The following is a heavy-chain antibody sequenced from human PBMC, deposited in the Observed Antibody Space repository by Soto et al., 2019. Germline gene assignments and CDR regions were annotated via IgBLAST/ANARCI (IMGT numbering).Heavy chain of an antibody. D-gene: IGHD3-9*01. CDR3: ARGQGILTGYYYYFDY. CDR1: GFSVSSNY. CDR2: IYRDGSA. Sequence: EVQLVESGGGLVQPGGSLRVSCAVSGFSVSSNYMNWVRQAPGKGLEWVAVIYRDGSAYYADSVKGRFTISRHNSKNTLSLQMNSLRAEDTAVYYCARGQGILTGYYYYFDYWGHGTLVNVSS. V-gene: IGHV3-53*04. J-gene: IGHJ4*01.